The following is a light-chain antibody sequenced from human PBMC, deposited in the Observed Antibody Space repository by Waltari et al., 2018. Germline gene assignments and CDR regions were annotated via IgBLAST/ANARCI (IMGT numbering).Light chain of an antibody. Sequence: SCRASQSVSRALAWYQQKPGQAPRLLIFGASNRATGIPDRFSGSGSETEFSLTISRLEPEDFAVYYCQLYVRLPATFGRGTKVEIK. CDR1: QSVSRA. CDR2: GAS. CDR3: QLYVRLPAT. V-gene: IGKV3-20*01. J-gene: IGKJ1*01.